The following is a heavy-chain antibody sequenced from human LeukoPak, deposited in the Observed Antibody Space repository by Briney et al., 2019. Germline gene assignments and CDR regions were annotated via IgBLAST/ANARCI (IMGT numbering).Heavy chain of an antibody. Sequence: ASVKVSCRASGCTFTAHYIHWVRQAPGQGLEWVGWIDPNSGGTNYAQKFLGSVTMSGDTSINTAFMELSRLRSDDTAIYYCARGRGTTMVRGVITNYFDLWGRGSLVTVSS. D-gene: IGHD3-10*01. V-gene: IGHV1-2*02. CDR2: IDPNSGGT. CDR3: ARGRGTTMVRGVITNYFDL. J-gene: IGHJ2*01. CDR1: GCTFTAHY.